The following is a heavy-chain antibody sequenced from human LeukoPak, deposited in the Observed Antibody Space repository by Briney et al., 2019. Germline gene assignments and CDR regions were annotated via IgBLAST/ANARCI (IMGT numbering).Heavy chain of an antibody. CDR1: GGSISSYY. V-gene: IGHV4-59*01. CDR2: IYYSGST. CDR3: ARDPVGGYFDY. J-gene: IGHJ4*02. D-gene: IGHD2-15*01. Sequence: SETLSLTCTVSGGSISSYYWSWIRQPPGKGLEWIGYIYYSGSTNYNPSPKSRVTISVDTSKNQFSLKLSSVTAADTAVYYCARDPVGGYFDYWGQGTLVTVSS.